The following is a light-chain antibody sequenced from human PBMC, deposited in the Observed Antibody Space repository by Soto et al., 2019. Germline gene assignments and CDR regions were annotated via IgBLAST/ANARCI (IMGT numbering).Light chain of an antibody. J-gene: IGKJ2*01. CDR2: AAS. CDR3: QQSYSPPYT. Sequence: DIQVTQSPSSLSASVGDRVTITCRASQSISGYLNWYQQKPGKAPKVLIYAASDLQSGVPSRFSGSKSGTDFTRTIRGLQPEDYATDFCQQSYSPPYTFGQGTQVEI. CDR1: QSISGY. V-gene: IGKV1-39*01.